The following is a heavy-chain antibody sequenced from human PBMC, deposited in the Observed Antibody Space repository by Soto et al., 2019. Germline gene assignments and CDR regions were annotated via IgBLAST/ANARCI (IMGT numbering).Heavy chain of an antibody. CDR1: GFTFSSYS. D-gene: IGHD6-13*01. CDR3: AKVKTPEQQLVPSYFDY. Sequence: TGGSLRLSCAASGFTFSSYSMSWVRQAPGKGLEWVSAISGSGGSTYYADSVKGQFTISRDNSKNTLYLQMNSLRAEDTAVYYCAKVKTPEQQLVPSYFDYWGQGTLVTVSS. CDR2: ISGSGGST. V-gene: IGHV3-23*01. J-gene: IGHJ4*02.